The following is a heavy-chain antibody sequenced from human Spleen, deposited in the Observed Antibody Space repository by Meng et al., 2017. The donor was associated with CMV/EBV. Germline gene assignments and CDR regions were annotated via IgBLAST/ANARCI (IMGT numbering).Heavy chain of an antibody. Sequence: SVKVSCKASGFTFSSSAVQWVRQARGQRPEWMGWIVVGSGHTKYAQKFQERVTFTSDMSTNTAYMELSNLRSEDTAVYYCATTEQLRMVYAVYGFDVWGQGTTVTVSS. D-gene: IGHD2-8*01. V-gene: IGHV1-58*01. CDR2: IVVGSGHT. CDR3: ATTEQLRMVYAVYGFDV. J-gene: IGHJ6*02. CDR1: GFTFSSSA.